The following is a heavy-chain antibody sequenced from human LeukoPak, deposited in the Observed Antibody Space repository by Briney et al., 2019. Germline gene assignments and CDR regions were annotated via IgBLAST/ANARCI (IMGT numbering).Heavy chain of an antibody. CDR3: TRVGYIDEGIDY. CDR1: GFTFSAYA. D-gene: IGHD5-24*01. CDR2: ITGYGDRT. V-gene: IGHV3-23*01. Sequence: PGGSLRLSCAPSGFTFSAYAMSWVRQAPGKGLEWVTSITGYGDRTYYADSVKGRFTISRDNSKNTLYLQMSSLRAEDTAIYYCTRVGYIDEGIDYWGQGTLVTVSS. J-gene: IGHJ4*02.